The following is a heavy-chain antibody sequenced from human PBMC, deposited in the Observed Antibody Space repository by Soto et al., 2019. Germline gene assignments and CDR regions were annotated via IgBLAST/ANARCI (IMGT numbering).Heavy chain of an antibody. J-gene: IGHJ4*02. V-gene: IGHV3-30-3*01. CDR3: ARRDGYNFDY. Sequence: PGGSLRLSCAASGFTFSSYAMHWVRQAPGKGLEWVAVISYDGSNKYYADSVKGRFTISRDNSKNTLYLQMNSLRAEDTAVYYCARRDGYNFDYWGQGT. D-gene: IGHD5-12*01. CDR1: GFTFSSYA. CDR2: ISYDGSNK.